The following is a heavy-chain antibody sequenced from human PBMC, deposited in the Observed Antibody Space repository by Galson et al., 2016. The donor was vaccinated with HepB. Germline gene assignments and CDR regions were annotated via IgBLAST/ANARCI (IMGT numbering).Heavy chain of an antibody. CDR3: AKRSSPGVSGRYLHFDY. CDR1: GYTFTNYY. Sequence: SVKVSCKASGYTFTNYYIHWVRQAPGQGLEWVGDINPSGTSTSYAQKFQGRVTVSRDTSTSTVYMELNSLRAEDTAVYYCAKRSSPGVSGRYLHFDYWGQGTLVTVSS. CDR2: INPSGTST. J-gene: IGHJ4*02. D-gene: IGHD3-16*02. V-gene: IGHV1-46*01.